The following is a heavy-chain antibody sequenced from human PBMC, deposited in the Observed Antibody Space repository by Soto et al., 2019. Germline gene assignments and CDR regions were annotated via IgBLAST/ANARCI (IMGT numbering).Heavy chain of an antibody. CDR3: AKVAGYSSSWFPLDY. D-gene: IGHD6-13*01. J-gene: IGHJ4*02. Sequence: GGSLRLSCAASGFTFSSYGMHWVRQAPGKGLEWVAVISYDGSNKYYADSVKGRFTISRDNSKNTLYLQMNSLRAEDTAVYYCAKVAGYSSSWFPLDYWGQRTLVTVSS. CDR1: GFTFSSYG. CDR2: ISYDGSNK. V-gene: IGHV3-30*18.